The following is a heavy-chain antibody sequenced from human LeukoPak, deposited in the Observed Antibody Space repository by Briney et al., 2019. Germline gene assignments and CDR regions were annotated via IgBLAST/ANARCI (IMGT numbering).Heavy chain of an antibody. J-gene: IGHJ4*02. Sequence: GGSLRLSCAASGFTFSDYQMSWIRQAPGKGLEWVSYIGRSSTYTNYADSVKGQFTISRDNAKNSLYLQMNSLRAEDTAVYYCARDNSGAGKPDYWGQGTLVTVSP. CDR1: GFTFSDYQ. CDR2: IGRSSTYT. D-gene: IGHD6-13*01. CDR3: ARDNSGAGKPDY. V-gene: IGHV3-11*05.